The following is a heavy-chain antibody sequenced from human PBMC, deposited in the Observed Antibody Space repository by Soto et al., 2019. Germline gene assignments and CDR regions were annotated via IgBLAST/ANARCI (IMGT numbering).Heavy chain of an antibody. Sequence: PSETLSLTCTVSGGSIGSRSYYWGWIRQPPGKGQEWIGSIYYSGSTYYRPSLKSRVAISVDTSKNQFSLKLSSVTAADTAVYYCARRRKTYYDFWSGYHSTFDYWGQGTLVTVSS. CDR2: IYYSGST. V-gene: IGHV4-39*01. D-gene: IGHD3-3*01. J-gene: IGHJ4*02. CDR1: GGSIGSRSYY. CDR3: ARRRKTYYDFWSGYHSTFDY.